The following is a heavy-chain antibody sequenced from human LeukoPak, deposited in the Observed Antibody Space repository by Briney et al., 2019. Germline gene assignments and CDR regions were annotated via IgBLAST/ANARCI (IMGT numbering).Heavy chain of an antibody. CDR3: ARSQNYYGSGDY. V-gene: IGHV4-61*03. CDR2: VYYTGKT. D-gene: IGHD3-10*01. CDR1: GGSVSSGSYY. Sequence: SETLSLTCTVSGGSVSSGSYYWSWLRQPPGKALEWIGYVYYTGKTYYNPSLEGRVTILVDTSRNHFSVKLSSVTAADTAVYYCARSQNYYGSGDYWSQGTLVTVSS. J-gene: IGHJ4*02.